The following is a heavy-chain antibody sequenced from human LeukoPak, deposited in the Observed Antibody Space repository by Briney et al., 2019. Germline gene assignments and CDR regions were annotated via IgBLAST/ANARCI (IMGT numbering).Heavy chain of an antibody. D-gene: IGHD3-10*01. CDR2: IIPILGIA. Sequence: ASVKVSCKASGGTFSSYAISWVRQAPGQGLEWMGRIIPILGIANYAQKLQGRVTMTTDTSTSTAYMELRSLRSDDTAVYYCARESVRYYYGSGSYLPDYWGQGTLVTVSS. V-gene: IGHV1-69*04. CDR3: ARESVRYYYGSGSYLPDY. J-gene: IGHJ4*02. CDR1: GGTFSSYA.